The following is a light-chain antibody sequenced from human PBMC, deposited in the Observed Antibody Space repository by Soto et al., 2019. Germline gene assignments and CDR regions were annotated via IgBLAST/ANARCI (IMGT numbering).Light chain of an antibody. Sequence: QSALTQPASVSGSPGQSITISCTGTSSDVGVYNYVSWYQQHPGKAPKLMIYDVSNRPSGVSNRFSGSKSGNTASLTISGLQARIEAVYSCSSYTSSSTVVVFGGGTKL. CDR3: SSYTSSSTVVV. CDR2: DVS. CDR1: SSDVGVYNY. J-gene: IGLJ2*01. V-gene: IGLV2-14*01.